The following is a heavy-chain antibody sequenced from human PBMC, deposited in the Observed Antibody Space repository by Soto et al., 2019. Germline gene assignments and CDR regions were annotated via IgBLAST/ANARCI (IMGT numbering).Heavy chain of an antibody. V-gene: IGHV3-21*01. CDR2: ISSSSSYI. Sequence: EVQLVESGGGLVKPGGSLRLSCAASGFTFSSYSMNWVRQAPGKGLEWVSSISSSSSYIYYADSVKGRFTISRDNAKNSLYLQMNSLRAEDTAVYYCARALSPIAAAANPKFQHWGQGTLVTVSS. CDR3: ARALSPIAAAANPKFQH. D-gene: IGHD6-13*01. CDR1: GFTFSSYS. J-gene: IGHJ1*01.